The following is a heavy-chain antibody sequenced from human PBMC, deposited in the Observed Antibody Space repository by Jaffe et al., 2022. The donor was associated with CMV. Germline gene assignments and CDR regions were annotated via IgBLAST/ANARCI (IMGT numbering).Heavy chain of an antibody. CDR1: GGSISSSSYY. CDR3: ISLNPGVAHNDHDI. CDR2: IYYSGST. D-gene: IGHD1-1*01. J-gene: IGHJ3*02. Sequence: QLQLQESGPGLVKPSETLSLTCTVSGGSISSSSYYWGWIRQPPGKGLEWIGSIYYSGSTYYNPSLKSRVTISVDTSKNQFSLKLSSVTAADTAVYYCISLNPGVAHNDHDIWGQGTMVTVSS. V-gene: IGHV4-39*01.